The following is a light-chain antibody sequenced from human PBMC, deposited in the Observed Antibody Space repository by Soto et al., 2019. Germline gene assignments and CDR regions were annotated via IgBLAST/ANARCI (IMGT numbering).Light chain of an antibody. CDR3: AAWDDSLNGHGV. V-gene: IGLV1-44*01. CDR1: SSNIGSNT. Sequence: QSVLTQPPSASGTPGQRVTLSCSGSSSNIGSNTVNWYQQLPGTAPKLLIYSNNQRPSGVPDRFSGSKSVTSASLAISGLQSEDEADYYCAAWDDSLNGHGVFGGGTTLTVL. CDR2: SNN. J-gene: IGLJ2*01.